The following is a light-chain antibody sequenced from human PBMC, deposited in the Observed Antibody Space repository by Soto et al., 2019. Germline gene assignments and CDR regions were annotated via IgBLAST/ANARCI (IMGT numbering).Light chain of an antibody. CDR3: QQYNTYWT. J-gene: IGKJ1*01. Sequence: DIQMTQSPSTLSASVGDRVTITCRASQSISNWLAWYQQKPGKAPKLLIYKASILESGVPSRFNGSGSGTEFTLTISSLQPADFASYYCQQYNTYWTFGQGTKAAIE. CDR2: KAS. V-gene: IGKV1-5*03. CDR1: QSISNW.